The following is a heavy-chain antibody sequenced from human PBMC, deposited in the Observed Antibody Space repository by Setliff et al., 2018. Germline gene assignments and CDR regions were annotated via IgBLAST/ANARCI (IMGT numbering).Heavy chain of an antibody. V-gene: IGHV3-30*02. J-gene: IGHJ6*03. CDR2: ILYDGSNK. Sequence: GGSLRLSCAASGFTFSSYGMHWVRQAPGKGLEWVAFILYDGSNKYYADSVKGRFTISRDNAKNSVYLQVNSLRAEDAAVYYCATNPPKGPSGGYYYDDPYYYYMDVWGKGTTVTVSS. CDR3: ATNPPKGPSGGYYYDDPYYYYMDV. CDR1: GFTFSSYG. D-gene: IGHD3-22*01.